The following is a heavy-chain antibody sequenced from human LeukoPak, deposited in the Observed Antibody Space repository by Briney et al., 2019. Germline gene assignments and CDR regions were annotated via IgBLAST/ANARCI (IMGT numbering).Heavy chain of an antibody. CDR1: GGSISSNSYY. J-gene: IGHJ4*02. Sequence: PSETLSLTCTVSGGSISSNSYYWSWIRQHPGKGLEWIGYIYYTGSTYHNPSLKSRITLSVDTSKNQFSLKLSSVTAPDTAVYYCARAPRMVRGIIASDFDSWGQGTLVTVSS. CDR2: IYYTGST. D-gene: IGHD3-10*01. V-gene: IGHV4-31*03. CDR3: ARAPRMVRGIIASDFDS.